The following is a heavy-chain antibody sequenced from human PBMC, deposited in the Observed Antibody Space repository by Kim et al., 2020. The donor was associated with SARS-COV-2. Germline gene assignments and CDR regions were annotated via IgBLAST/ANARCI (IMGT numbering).Heavy chain of an antibody. CDR1: GGTFSSYS. V-gene: IGHV1-69*13. Sequence: SVKVSCKASGGTFSSYSISWVRQAPGQGLEWMGGIIPIFGTANYAQKFQGRVTITADESTSTAYMELSSLRSEDTAVYYCASRSYYYYCSGRKNDAFDIWGQGTTVTASS. D-gene: IGHD3-22*01. J-gene: IGHJ3*02. CDR3: ASRSYYYYCSGRKNDAFDI. CDR2: IIPIFGTA.